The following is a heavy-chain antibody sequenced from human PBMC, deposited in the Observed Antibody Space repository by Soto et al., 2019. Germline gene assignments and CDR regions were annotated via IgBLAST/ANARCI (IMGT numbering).Heavy chain of an antibody. J-gene: IGHJ4*02. V-gene: IGHV3-30*04. D-gene: IGHD6-13*01. CDR2: TSYDGKNK. CDR1: GFTFSNFV. Sequence: RLSCADSGFTFSNFVMHWVRQAPGKGLEWVAATSYDGKNKDHADSVKGRFTISRDNSKNTLYLQMNSLRHEDTAVYFCARERAIAATGIFYYWGQGTLVTVSS. CDR3: ARERAIAATGIFYY.